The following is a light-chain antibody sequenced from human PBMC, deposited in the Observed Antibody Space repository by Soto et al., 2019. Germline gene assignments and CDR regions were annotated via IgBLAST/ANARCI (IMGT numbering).Light chain of an antibody. CDR1: QSLHSNGINY. CDR3: MQSLQKPST. J-gene: IGKJ3*01. Sequence: LVLTQSPRSLSVTPGEPASMSCRASQSLHSNGINYLHWYLQRPGQPPQLLIYLASNRASGVPDRFSGSGSGTEYTLRISRVEAEDVGVYYCMQSLQKPSTFGPGTKVDIK. CDR2: LAS. V-gene: IGKV2-28*01.